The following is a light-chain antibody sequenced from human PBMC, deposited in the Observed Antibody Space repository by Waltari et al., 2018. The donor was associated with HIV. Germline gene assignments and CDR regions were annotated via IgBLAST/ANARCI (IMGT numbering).Light chain of an antibody. CDR1: QSVRNY. CDR2: DAS. Sequence: EIVLTQSPATLSLSPGERATLSCRASQSVRNYLAWYQQKPCQAPRLLIYDASKRAADIPARFSGSGSGTDFTLTISSLEPEDFAIYYCQQRSKFGGGTKVEI. CDR3: QQRSK. V-gene: IGKV3-11*01. J-gene: IGKJ4*02.